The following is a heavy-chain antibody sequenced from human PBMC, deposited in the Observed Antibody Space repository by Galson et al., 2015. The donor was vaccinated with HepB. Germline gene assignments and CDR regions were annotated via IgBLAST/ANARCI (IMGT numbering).Heavy chain of an antibody. V-gene: IGHV1-46*01. CDR3: ARETPDTYYFDY. CDR1: GYTLTNYH. D-gene: IGHD2-15*01. Sequence: SVKVSCKASGYTLTNYHFHWVRQAPGQGPEWMGKIFAGGGSTRYAERFQGRVTLTRDSSTSTIYMEVSSLRSDDTAVYYCARETPDTYYFDYWGQGTLVTVPS. J-gene: IGHJ4*02. CDR2: IFAGGGST.